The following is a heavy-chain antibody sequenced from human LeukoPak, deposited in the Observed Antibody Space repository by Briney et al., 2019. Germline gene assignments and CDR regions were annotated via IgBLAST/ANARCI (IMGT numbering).Heavy chain of an antibody. V-gene: IGHV4-39*01. CDR1: GVSINSGGYY. CDR3: ARHSSSWYWGADY. D-gene: IGHD6-13*01. J-gene: IGHJ4*02. Sequence: SETLSLTCTVSGVSINSGGYYWTWIRQHPGKGLEWIGYIYYRGSTYYNPSLKSRVTISVDTPKNQFSLKLSSVTAADTAVYYCARHSSSWYWGADYWGQGTPVTVSS. CDR2: IYYRGST.